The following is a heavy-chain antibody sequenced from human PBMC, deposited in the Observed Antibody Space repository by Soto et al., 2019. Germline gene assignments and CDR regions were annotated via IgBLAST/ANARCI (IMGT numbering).Heavy chain of an antibody. Sequence: PCKTLSLTFTVSGGAINSYYWTWIRQPAGKGLEWIGRIYSSGSTKYNPSLQSRVTMSLDTSKNQFSLRLTSVTAADTAVYYCARGQRFSEWFDPWGQVTLGTV. D-gene: IGHD3-3*01. V-gene: IGHV4-4*07. CDR3: ARGQRFSEWFDP. J-gene: IGHJ5*02. CDR2: IYSSGST. CDR1: GGAINSYY.